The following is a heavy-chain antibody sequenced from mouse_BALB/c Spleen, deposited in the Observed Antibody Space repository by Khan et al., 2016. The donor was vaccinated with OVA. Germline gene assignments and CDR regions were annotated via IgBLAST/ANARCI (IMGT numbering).Heavy chain of an antibody. D-gene: IGHD2-1*01. V-gene: IGHV9-2-1*01. CDR1: GYTFTDYS. CDR3: ASDLLDAMDY. J-gene: IGHJ4*01. Sequence: QIQLVQSGPELKKPGETVKISCKASGYTFTDYSMHWVKQAPGKGLKWMGWINTETGEPTYADDFKGRFAFSLETSASTAYLQINNLKNEDTATYFCASDLLDAMDYWGQGTSVTVSS. CDR2: INTETGEP.